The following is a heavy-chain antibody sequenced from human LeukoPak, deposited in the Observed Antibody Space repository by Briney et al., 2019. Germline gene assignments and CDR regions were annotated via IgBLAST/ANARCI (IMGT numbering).Heavy chain of an antibody. Sequence: GASVKVSCKASGGTFSSYAISWVRQAPGQGLEWMGGIIPIFGTANYAQKFQGRVTITTDESTSTAYMELSSLRSEDTAVYYCASAYCSSTSCYLVFDYWGQGTLVTVSS. J-gene: IGHJ4*02. CDR2: IIPIFGTA. V-gene: IGHV1-69*05. CDR1: GGTFSSYA. CDR3: ASAYCSSTSCYLVFDY. D-gene: IGHD2-2*01.